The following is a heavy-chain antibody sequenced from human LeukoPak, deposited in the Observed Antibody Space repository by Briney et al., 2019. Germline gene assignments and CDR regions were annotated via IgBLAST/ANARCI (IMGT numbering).Heavy chain of an antibody. Sequence: ASVKVSCKASGYTFTSYYMHWVRQAPGQGLEWMGIINPSGGSTSYAQKFQGRVTMTRDMSTSTVYMELSSLRSDDTAVYYCARDGYRDTAMVRINYYYYYMDVWGKGTTVTVSS. CDR2: INPSGGST. J-gene: IGHJ6*03. D-gene: IGHD5-18*01. V-gene: IGHV1-46*01. CDR1: GYTFTSYY. CDR3: ARDGYRDTAMVRINYYYYYMDV.